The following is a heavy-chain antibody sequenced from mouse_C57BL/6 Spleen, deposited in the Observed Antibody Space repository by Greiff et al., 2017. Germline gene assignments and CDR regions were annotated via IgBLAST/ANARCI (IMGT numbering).Heavy chain of an antibody. Sequence: VKLQESGAELVKPGASVKISCKASGYAFSSYWMNWVKQRPGKGLEWIGQIYPGDGDTTYNGKFKGKDTLTADKSSSTAYMQLSSLTSEDSAVYFCARGGVGYFDVWGTGTTVTVSS. CDR1: GYAFSSYW. V-gene: IGHV1-80*01. CDR3: ARGGVGYFDV. J-gene: IGHJ1*03. CDR2: IYPGDGDT.